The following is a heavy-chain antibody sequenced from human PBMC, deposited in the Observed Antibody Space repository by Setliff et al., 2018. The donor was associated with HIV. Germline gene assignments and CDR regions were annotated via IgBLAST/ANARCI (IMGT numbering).Heavy chain of an antibody. D-gene: IGHD6-13*01. CDR3: ARDQTGIAAAAFGGGSAWSDEGFDI. Sequence: SVKVSCKTSGGTLTNYVITWVRQAPGQGPEWMGIIIPMYNIPTYAQKFQGRVTFTADESTSTAYMELSSLSSEDTAVYYCARDQTGIAAAAFGGGSAWSDEGFDIWGQGTMVTVSS. J-gene: IGHJ3*02. CDR1: GGTLTNYV. V-gene: IGHV1-69*13. CDR2: IIPMYNIP.